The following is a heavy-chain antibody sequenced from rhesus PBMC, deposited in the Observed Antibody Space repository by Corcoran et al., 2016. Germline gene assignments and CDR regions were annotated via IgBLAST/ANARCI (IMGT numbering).Heavy chain of an antibody. CDR3: ARDVTYYYDSGYYGLDS. CDR1: GGSISDRYW. D-gene: IGHD3-28*01. V-gene: IGHV4S10*01. Sequence: QVQLQESGPGVVQPSETLSLTCAVSGGSISDRYWWSWIRQPPGKGLEWIVYIYGSSTSTNYNPSLKSRVTISKDTSKNQFSLKLSSVTAADTAVYYCARDVTYYYDSGYYGLDSWGQGVVVTVSS. CDR2: IYGSSTST. J-gene: IGHJ6*01.